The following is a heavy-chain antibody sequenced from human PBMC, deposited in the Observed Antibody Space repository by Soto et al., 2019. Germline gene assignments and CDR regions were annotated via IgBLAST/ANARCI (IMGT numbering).Heavy chain of an antibody. CDR1: GFTFSSYA. D-gene: IGHD2-15*01. Sequence: SGGSLRLSCAASGFTFSSYAMSWVRQAPGKGLEWVSAISGSGGSTYYADSVKGRFTISRDNSKNTLYLQMNSLRAEDTAVYYCAKDLRDIVVVVAATRVPLDYWGQGTLVTVSS. CDR3: AKDLRDIVVVVAATRVPLDY. V-gene: IGHV3-23*01. CDR2: ISGSGGST. J-gene: IGHJ4*02.